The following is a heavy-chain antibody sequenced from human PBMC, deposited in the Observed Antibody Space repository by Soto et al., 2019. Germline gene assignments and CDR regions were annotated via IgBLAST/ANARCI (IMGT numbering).Heavy chain of an antibody. V-gene: IGHV3-7*01. CDR1: GFTFSGYW. J-gene: IGHJ4*02. Sequence: GGSLRLSCAASGFTFSGYWMGWVRQAPGKGLEWVASIMKDGGEKRYVDSVRGRFTISRDNSKNTLYLQMNSLRTEDTAVYYCARALDFWSAYFDYWGQGSLVTVSS. D-gene: IGHD3-3*01. CDR2: IMKDGGEK. CDR3: ARALDFWSAYFDY.